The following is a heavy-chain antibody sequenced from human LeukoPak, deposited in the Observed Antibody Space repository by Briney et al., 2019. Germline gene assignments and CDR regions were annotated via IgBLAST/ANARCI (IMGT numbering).Heavy chain of an antibody. V-gene: IGHV4-61*05. CDR3: ARGSTFNWFDP. J-gene: IGHJ5*02. Sequence: SETLSLTCTVSGGSISSSSYYWSWIRQPPGKGLEWIGYIFHSGNTNYNPSLKSRVTMSLDTSKNQFSLKLNSVTAADTAVYYCARGSTFNWFDPWGQGTLVTVSS. CDR2: IFHSGNT. CDR1: GGSISSSSYY.